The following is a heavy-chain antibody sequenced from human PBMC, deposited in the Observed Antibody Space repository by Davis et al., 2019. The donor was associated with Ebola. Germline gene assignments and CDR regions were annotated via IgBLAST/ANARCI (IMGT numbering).Heavy chain of an antibody. CDR3: ARDLRYYYYYGMDV. CDR2: ISQSGST. J-gene: IGHJ6*02. V-gene: IGHV4-4*02. CDR1: GDSISSSNW. Sequence: MPGGSLRLSCAVSGDSISSSNWWSWVRQPPGKGLEWIGEISQSGSTNYNPSLKSRVTISVDTSKNQFSLKLSSVTAADTAVYYCARDLRYYYYYGMDVWGQGTTVTVSS. D-gene: IGHD4-17*01.